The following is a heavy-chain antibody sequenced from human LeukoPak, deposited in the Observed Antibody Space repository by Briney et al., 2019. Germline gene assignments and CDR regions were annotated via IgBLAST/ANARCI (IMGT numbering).Heavy chain of an antibody. Sequence: PGGSLRLSCAGSGFTFRSYAMSWVRQAPGKGLEWVSGVTGSASSIYYADSVKGRFTISRDNSKNILYLQMNSLRVEDTAVYYCAKGWYNGPNWFDPWGQGTLVTVSS. CDR1: GFTFRSYA. V-gene: IGHV3-23*01. CDR2: VTGSASSI. CDR3: AKGWYNGPNWFDP. J-gene: IGHJ5*02. D-gene: IGHD1-14*01.